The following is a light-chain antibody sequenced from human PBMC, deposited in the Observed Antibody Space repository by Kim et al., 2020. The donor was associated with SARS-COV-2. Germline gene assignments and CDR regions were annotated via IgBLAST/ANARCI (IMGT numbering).Light chain of an antibody. CDR2: ENN. V-gene: IGLV3-1*01. CDR1: KLGDKF. CDR3: QVWDSRTVV. J-gene: IGLJ3*02. Sequence: SYELTQPPSVSVSPGQTASITCSGNKLGDKFPCXYQQKSGLSPVLVMYENNKRPSGVPERFSGSNSGNTATLTIGGIQAMDEADYYCQVWDSRTVVFGGG.